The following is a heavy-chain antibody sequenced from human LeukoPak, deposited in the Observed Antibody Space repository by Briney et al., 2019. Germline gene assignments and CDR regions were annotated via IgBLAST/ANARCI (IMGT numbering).Heavy chain of an antibody. CDR1: GFSFSNYG. CDR3: ARDSAYCGAHCQRELDWYFDL. CDR2: IWHDGSNE. Sequence: PGGSLRLSCAAPGFSFSNYGMHWVRQAPGKGLEWVAVIWHDGSNEYYADSVKGRVTISRDNSKNMVYLQMNRLRAEDTAVYYCARDSAYCGAHCQRELDWYFDLWGRGTLVTVSS. J-gene: IGHJ2*01. D-gene: IGHD2-21*02. V-gene: IGHV3-33*01.